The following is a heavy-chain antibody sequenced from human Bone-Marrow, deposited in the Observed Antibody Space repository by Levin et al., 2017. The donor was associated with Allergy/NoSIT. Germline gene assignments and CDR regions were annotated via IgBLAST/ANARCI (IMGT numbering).Heavy chain of an antibody. Sequence: PGGSLRLSCAASGFTFDDYAMHWVRQAPGKGLEWVSGISWNSGSIGYADSVKGRFTISRDNAKNSLYLQMNSLRAEDTALYYCAKYDSSGYYVYWGQGTLVTVSS. CDR2: ISWNSGSI. CDR3: AKYDSSGYYVY. J-gene: IGHJ4*02. V-gene: IGHV3-9*01. CDR1: GFTFDDYA. D-gene: IGHD3-22*01.